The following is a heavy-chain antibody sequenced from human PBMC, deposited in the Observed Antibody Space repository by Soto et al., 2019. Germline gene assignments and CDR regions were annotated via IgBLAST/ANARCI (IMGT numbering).Heavy chain of an antibody. Sequence: QVQLVESGGGVVQPGRSLRLSCAASGFTFGSYGMHWVRQAPGKGLEWVAVIWYDGSNKYYADSVKGRFTISRDNSKNTLHLQMNSLRAEDSAVYYCAILKTVGFYYYYSMDVWGQGTTVTVSS. J-gene: IGHJ6*02. CDR2: IWYDGSNK. CDR1: GFTFGSYG. V-gene: IGHV3-33*01. CDR3: AILKTVGFYYYYSMDV.